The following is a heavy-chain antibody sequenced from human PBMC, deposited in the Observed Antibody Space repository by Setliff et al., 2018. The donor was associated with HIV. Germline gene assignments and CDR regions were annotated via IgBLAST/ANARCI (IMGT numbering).Heavy chain of an antibody. CDR3: HSGYDTEEQSYFDY. D-gene: IGHD5-12*01. CDR1: GYTFPDYY. V-gene: IGHV1-69-2*01. CDR2: IDPDRGDT. J-gene: IGHJ4*02. Sequence: ASVKVSCKVSGYTFPDYYMQWVRQAPGKGLEWMGLIDPDRGDTVYAEKFQGRVTITADRSIDIAYMKLSSLTSEDTAMYYCHSGYDTEEQSYFDYWGQGTLVTVSS.